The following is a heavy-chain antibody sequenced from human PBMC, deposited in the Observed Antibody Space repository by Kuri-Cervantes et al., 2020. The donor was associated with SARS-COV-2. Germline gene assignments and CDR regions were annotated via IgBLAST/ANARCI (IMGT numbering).Heavy chain of an antibody. CDR3: ARETVPRWLPLREGAPWFDP. Sequence: ASVKVSCKASGYTFTSYAMNWVRQAPGQGLEWMGWINTNTGNPTYAQGFTGRFVFSLDTSVSTAYLQISSLKAEDTAVYYCARETVPRWLPLREGAPWFDPWGQGTLVTVSS. V-gene: IGHV7-4-1*02. J-gene: IGHJ5*02. D-gene: IGHD5-24*01. CDR2: INTNTGNP. CDR1: GYTFTSYA.